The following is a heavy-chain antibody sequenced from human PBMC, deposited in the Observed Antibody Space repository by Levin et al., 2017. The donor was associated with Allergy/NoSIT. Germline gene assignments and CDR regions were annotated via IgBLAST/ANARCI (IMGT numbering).Heavy chain of an antibody. CDR3: ARRGVLDYYYNIDV. Sequence: GGSLRLSCRGSGYTFTSHWIGWVRQMPGKGLEWMGLIYPGDSETRYSLSFQGQVTISADKSVNTAYLQWSSLKASDSAIYYCARRGVLDYYYNIDVWGQGTTVTVSS. CDR2: IYPGDSET. V-gene: IGHV5-51*01. J-gene: IGHJ6*02. D-gene: IGHD3-10*01. CDR1: GYTFTSHW.